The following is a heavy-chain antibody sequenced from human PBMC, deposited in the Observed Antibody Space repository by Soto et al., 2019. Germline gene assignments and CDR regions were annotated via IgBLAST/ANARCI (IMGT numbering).Heavy chain of an antibody. Sequence: PSETLSLTCAVSGGSISSSNWWSWVRQPPGKGLEWIGEIYHSGSTNYNPSLKSRVTISVDKSKNQFSLKLSSVTAADTAVYYCARAGDSSRYNWFDPWGQGTLVTVSS. D-gene: IGHD6-13*01. CDR1: GGSISSSNW. J-gene: IGHJ5*02. CDR3: ARAGDSSRYNWFDP. CDR2: IYHSGST. V-gene: IGHV4-4*02.